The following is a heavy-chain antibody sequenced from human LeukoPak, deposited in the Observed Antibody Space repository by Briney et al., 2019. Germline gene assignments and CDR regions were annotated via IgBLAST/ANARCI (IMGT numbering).Heavy chain of an antibody. V-gene: IGHV3-7*01. D-gene: IGHD6-6*01. Sequence: PGGSLRLSCAASGFTFSSYGMHWVRQAPGKGLEWVANIKQDGSEKYYVDSVKGRFTISRDNAKNSLYLQMNSLRAEDTAVYYCARAAEQLVDLDYWGQGTLVTVSS. CDR3: ARAAEQLVDLDY. J-gene: IGHJ4*02. CDR1: GFTFSSYG. CDR2: IKQDGSEK.